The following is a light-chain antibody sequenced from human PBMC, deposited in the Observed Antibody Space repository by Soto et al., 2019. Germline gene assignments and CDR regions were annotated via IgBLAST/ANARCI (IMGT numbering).Light chain of an antibody. CDR2: AAS. CDR1: QGISNY. Sequence: DIQMTQSPSSLSASVGDRVTITCRASQGISNYLVLYQQKPGKMPNLLIYAASILKSGVPSRFSGSRSGTDFTLTIRSLQPEDVATYYCQKYDRDPWTFGQGTKVEIK. V-gene: IGKV1-27*01. CDR3: QKYDRDPWT. J-gene: IGKJ1*01.